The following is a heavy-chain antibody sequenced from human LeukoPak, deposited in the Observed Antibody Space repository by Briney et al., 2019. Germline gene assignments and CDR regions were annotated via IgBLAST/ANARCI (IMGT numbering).Heavy chain of an antibody. CDR1: GYTFTSYY. J-gene: IGHJ5*02. CDR2: INPSGGST. V-gene: IGHV1-46*03. Sequence: ASVKVSCKASGYTFTSYYMHWVRQAPGQGLEWMGIINPSGGSTSYAQKFQGRVTMTRDTSTSTVYMELSSLRSEDTAVYYCARGGYSSGWDPNWFDPWGQGTLVTVSS. CDR3: ARGGYSSGWDPNWFDP. D-gene: IGHD6-19*01.